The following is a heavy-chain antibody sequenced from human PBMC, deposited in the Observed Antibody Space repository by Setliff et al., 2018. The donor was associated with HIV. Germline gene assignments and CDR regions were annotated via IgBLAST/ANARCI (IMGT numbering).Heavy chain of an antibody. CDR1: GAFSSISTYH. Sequence: SETLSLTCTVSGAFSSISTYHWVWIRQSPGKGLEWIGQISYSGTTTYNPSLKSRVTISVDTSKNQFSLKLSSVTAADTAVYFCARDRFGVPANDWGQGILVTVSS. D-gene: IGHD3-3*01. J-gene: IGHJ4*02. CDR2: ISYSGTT. V-gene: IGHV4-59*01. CDR3: ARDRFGVPAND.